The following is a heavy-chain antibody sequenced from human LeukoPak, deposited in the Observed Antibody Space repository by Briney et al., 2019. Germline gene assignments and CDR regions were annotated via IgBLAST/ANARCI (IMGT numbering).Heavy chain of an antibody. CDR1: GFTFSSYS. J-gene: IGHJ4*02. CDR3: ARVRSSWYNFDY. V-gene: IGHV3-21*01. CDR2: ISSSSSYI. D-gene: IGHD6-13*01. Sequence: KTGGSLRLSCAASGFTFSSYSMNWVRQAPGKGLEWVSSISSSSSYIYYADSVKGRFTISRDNAKNSLYLQMNSLRAEDTAVYYCARVRSSWYNFDYWGQGTLVPVTS.